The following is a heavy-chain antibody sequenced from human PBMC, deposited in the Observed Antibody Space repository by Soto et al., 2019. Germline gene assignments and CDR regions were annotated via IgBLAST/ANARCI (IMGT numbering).Heavy chain of an antibody. CDR1: GFTYNNYW. Sequence: EVQLVESGGGLVQPGGSLRLSCAAAGFTYNNYWMHWVRQAPGKGLVWVSRINSDGSNTFYADSVKGRFSISRDNAKNSVYLQMNSLRGEDTAVYYSARGIQNRYGMDVWGQGTTVTVAS. J-gene: IGHJ6*02. V-gene: IGHV3-74*01. CDR3: ARGIQNRYGMDV. CDR2: INSDGSNT. D-gene: IGHD5-18*01.